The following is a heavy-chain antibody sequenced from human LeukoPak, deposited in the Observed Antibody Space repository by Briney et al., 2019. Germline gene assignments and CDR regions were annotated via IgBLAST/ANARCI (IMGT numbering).Heavy chain of an antibody. CDR2: VSVDGDTK. Sequence: QPGGSLILSCAASGFTFDDFPMHWVRQQPGKGLEWVSLVSVDGDTKYYADSVRRRFTISRDNSKNSLYLQMNSLRIEDTAFYYCAKDIIGYAPLWGQGTLVTVSS. V-gene: IGHV3-43*01. J-gene: IGHJ4*02. CDR1: GFTFDDFP. CDR3: AKDIIGYAPL. D-gene: IGHD2-8*01.